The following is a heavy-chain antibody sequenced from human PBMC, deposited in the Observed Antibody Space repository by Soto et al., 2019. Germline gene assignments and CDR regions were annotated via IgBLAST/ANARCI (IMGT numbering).Heavy chain of an antibody. Sequence: QVQLVQSGAEVKKPGSSVKVSCKASGGTFSSYAISWVRQAPGQGLEWMGGIIPIFGTANYAQKFQGRVTITADESTSTAYMELSSLRSEDTAVYYSASNMWGVPAAVYGMDVWGQGTTVTVSS. D-gene: IGHD2-2*01. J-gene: IGHJ6*02. CDR1: GGTFSSYA. V-gene: IGHV1-69*01. CDR2: IIPIFGTA. CDR3: ASNMWGVPAAVYGMDV.